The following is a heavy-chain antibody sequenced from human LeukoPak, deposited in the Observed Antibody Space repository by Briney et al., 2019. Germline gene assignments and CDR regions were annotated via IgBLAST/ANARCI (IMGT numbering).Heavy chain of an antibody. CDR1: GGSFSGYY. CDR2: INHSGST. CDR3: ASSAPDYDILTGYPAYFDY. Sequence: SETLSLTCAVYGGSFSGYYWSWIRQPPGKGLEWIGEINHSGSTNYNPSLKSRVTISVDTSKNQFSLKLSSVTAADTAVYYCASSAPDYDILTGYPAYFDYWGQGTLVTVSS. D-gene: IGHD3-9*01. J-gene: IGHJ4*02. V-gene: IGHV4-34*01.